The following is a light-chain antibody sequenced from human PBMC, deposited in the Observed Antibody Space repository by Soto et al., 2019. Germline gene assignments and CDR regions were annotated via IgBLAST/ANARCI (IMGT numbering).Light chain of an antibody. V-gene: IGKV3-20*01. CDR1: QSVSSSY. CDR3: QQYCNAPFT. Sequence: EIVLTQSPGTLSFSPGERATLTCRASQSVSSSYLAWFQQKPGQAPRLLIYGASSRATGIPDRFSGGGSGTDFTLTISRLEPEDFAVYYCQQYCNAPFTFGPGTKVDIK. J-gene: IGKJ3*01. CDR2: GAS.